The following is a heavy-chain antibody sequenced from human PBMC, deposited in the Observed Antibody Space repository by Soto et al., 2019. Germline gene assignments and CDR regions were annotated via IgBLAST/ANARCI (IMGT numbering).Heavy chain of an antibody. Sequence: GASVKVSCKASGYTFTSYEINWVRQATGQGLEWMGWMNPNSGNTGYAQKFQGRVTMTRNTSISTAYMELSSLRSEDTAVYYCARGAPIVVVPAAIRPLFRGDAFDIWGQGTMVTVSS. V-gene: IGHV1-8*01. CDR1: GYTFTSYE. CDR2: MNPNSGNT. CDR3: ARGAPIVVVPAAIRPLFRGDAFDI. D-gene: IGHD2-2*01. J-gene: IGHJ3*02.